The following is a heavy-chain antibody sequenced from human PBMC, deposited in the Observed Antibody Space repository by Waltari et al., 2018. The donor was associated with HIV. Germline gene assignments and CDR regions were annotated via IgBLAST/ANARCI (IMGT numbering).Heavy chain of an antibody. D-gene: IGHD3-22*01. CDR2: IKSKQSGGTV. V-gene: IGHV3-15*01. CDR3: TTGSSGAEDY. Sequence: EVQPLASGGGLVKPGEALRASCAASDFDSKKYWMSWFRQAPEKGLEWVGRIKSKQSGGTVDYAAPVKGRFTISRDDSKNMMYLQMDSLESEDTAVYYCTTGSSGAEDYWGQGTLVTVSS. CDR1: DFDSKKYW. J-gene: IGHJ4*02.